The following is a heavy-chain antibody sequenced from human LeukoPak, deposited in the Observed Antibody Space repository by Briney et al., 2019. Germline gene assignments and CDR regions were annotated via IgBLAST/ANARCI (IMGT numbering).Heavy chain of an antibody. V-gene: IGHV4-59*01. CDR2: IYYSGST. J-gene: IGHJ4*02. Sequence: SETLSLTCTVSGGSISSYYWSWIRQPPGKGLEWIAYIYYSGSTKYNPSLRSRVTMSADTSKNQFSLKMTSVTAADTAVYYCARTTHPDAKDWPYFVYWGQGILVTVSS. D-gene: IGHD3-9*01. CDR1: GGSISSYY. CDR3: ARTTHPDAKDWPYFVY.